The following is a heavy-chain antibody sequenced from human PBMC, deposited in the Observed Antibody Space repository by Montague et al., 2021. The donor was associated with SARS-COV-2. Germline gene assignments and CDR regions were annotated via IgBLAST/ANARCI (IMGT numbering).Heavy chain of an antibody. Sequence: CAISGDSVSSKSVAWNWIRQSPSRGLEWLGRTYYRSKWDSDYAESVKRRLVITPDTSKNQVSLQLNSVIPEDTAVYFCASSGITLTGPDAFDIWGQGTMVTVSS. J-gene: IGHJ3*02. CDR1: GDSVSSKSVA. CDR2: TYYRSKWDS. V-gene: IGHV6-1*01. CDR3: ASSGITLTGPDAFDI. D-gene: IGHD3-9*01.